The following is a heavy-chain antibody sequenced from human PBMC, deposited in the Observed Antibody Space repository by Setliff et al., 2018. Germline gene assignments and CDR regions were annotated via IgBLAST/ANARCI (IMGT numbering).Heavy chain of an antibody. CDR3: ARVLFHCSSTSCYLDAFDI. D-gene: IGHD2-2*01. J-gene: IGHJ3*02. V-gene: IGHV1-8*02. Sequence: ASVKVSCKASGYTFTSYDINWVRQATGQGLEWMGWMNPNSGNTGYAQKFQGRVTMTRNTSISTAYMELSSLRSEDTAVYYCARVLFHCSSTSCYLDAFDIWGQGTMVTVS. CDR1: GYTFTSYD. CDR2: MNPNSGNT.